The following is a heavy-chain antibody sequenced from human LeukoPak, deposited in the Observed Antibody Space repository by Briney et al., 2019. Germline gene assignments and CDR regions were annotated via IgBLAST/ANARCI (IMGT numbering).Heavy chain of an antibody. CDR1: GGTFSSYA. CDR3: ARSSYASSRINWFDP. J-gene: IGHJ5*02. D-gene: IGHD2-2*01. Sequence: SVKVSCKASGGTFSSYAISWVRQAPGQRLEWMGRIIPIFGTANYAQKFQGRVTITTDESTSTAYMELSSLRSEDTAVYYCARSSYASSRINWFDPWGQGTLVTVSS. CDR2: IIPIFGTA. V-gene: IGHV1-69*05.